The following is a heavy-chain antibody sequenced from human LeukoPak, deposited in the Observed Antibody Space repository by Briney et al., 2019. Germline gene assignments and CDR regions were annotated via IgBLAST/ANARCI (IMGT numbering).Heavy chain of an antibody. D-gene: IGHD3-10*02. CDR1: GVSFSGYY. CDR3: ASVRPYYYYMDV. J-gene: IGHJ6*03. Sequence: SETLSLTCAVYGVSFSGYYWSWIRQPPGKGLEWIGEINHSGSTNYNPSLKSRVTISVDTSKNQFSLKLSSVTAADTAVYYCASVRPYYYYMDVWGKGTTVTVSS. CDR2: INHSGST. V-gene: IGHV4-34*01.